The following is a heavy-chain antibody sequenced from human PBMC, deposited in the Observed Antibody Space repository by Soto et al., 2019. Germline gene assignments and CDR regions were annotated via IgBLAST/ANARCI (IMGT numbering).Heavy chain of an antibody. CDR2: ISGTGGST. CDR1: GFTFNHYA. Sequence: EVQVLDSGGGLVQPGGSLRLSCAASGFTFNHYAMNWVRQAPGKGLEWVATISGTGGSTYYADSVKGRFTISRDNSKNTLYLQMNSLRVEDTAVYYCAKDRLAGNFDYWGQGTQVTVSS. CDR3: AKDRLAGNFDY. J-gene: IGHJ4*02. V-gene: IGHV3-23*01.